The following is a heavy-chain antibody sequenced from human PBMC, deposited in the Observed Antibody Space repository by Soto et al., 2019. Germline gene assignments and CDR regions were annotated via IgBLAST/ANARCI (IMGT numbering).Heavy chain of an antibody. CDR3: AKVSSSWYAGVFDL. D-gene: IGHD6-13*01. Sequence: EVQLLESGGGLVQPGRSLRLSCTASGFTFSSHAMTWVRQAPGKGLEWVSGLSDSGDSIYYADSVKGRFTIYRDKSMNTLYLQMNTLRVEDTAVYYCAKVSSSWYAGVFDLWGQGTLVTVSS. V-gene: IGHV3-23*01. CDR1: GFTFSSHA. J-gene: IGHJ4*02. CDR2: LSDSGDSI.